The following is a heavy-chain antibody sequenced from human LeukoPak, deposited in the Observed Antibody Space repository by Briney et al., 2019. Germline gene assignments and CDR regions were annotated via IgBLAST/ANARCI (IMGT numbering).Heavy chain of an antibody. Sequence: GGSLRLSCAASGFTFSSYAMSWVRQAPGKGLEWVSAISGSGGSTYYADSVKGRFTISRDNSKNTLYLQMNSLRAEGTAVYYCAKDPSYSTMVRGVISFDYWGQGTLVTVSS. CDR2: ISGSGGST. CDR3: AKDPSYSTMVRGVISFDY. CDR1: GFTFSSYA. V-gene: IGHV3-23*01. J-gene: IGHJ4*02. D-gene: IGHD3-10*01.